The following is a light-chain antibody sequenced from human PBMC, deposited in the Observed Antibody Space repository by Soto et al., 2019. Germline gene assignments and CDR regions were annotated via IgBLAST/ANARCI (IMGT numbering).Light chain of an antibody. Sequence: QSALTQPASVSGSPGQSITISCTGTSSYVGVYYYVSWFQQHPGKAPKLMIYDVTKRPSGVSNRFSGSKSGNTASLTISGLQADDEADYFCYSYTASDIWVFGGGTKLTVL. J-gene: IGLJ3*02. CDR3: YSYTASDIWV. CDR1: SSYVGVYYY. V-gene: IGLV2-14*03. CDR2: DVT.